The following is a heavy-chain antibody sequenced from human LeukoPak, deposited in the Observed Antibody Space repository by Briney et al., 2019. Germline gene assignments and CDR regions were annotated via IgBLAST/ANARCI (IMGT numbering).Heavy chain of an antibody. CDR2: IIPIFGIA. Sequence: GSSVKVSCKASGGTFISYAISWVRQAPGQGLEWMGRIIPIFGIANYAQKFQGRVTITADKSTSTAYMELSSLRSEDTAVYYCGREHPPMTTVTINWFDPWGQGTLVTVSS. CDR3: GREHPPMTTVTINWFDP. J-gene: IGHJ5*02. D-gene: IGHD4-11*01. V-gene: IGHV1-69*04. CDR1: GGTFISYA.